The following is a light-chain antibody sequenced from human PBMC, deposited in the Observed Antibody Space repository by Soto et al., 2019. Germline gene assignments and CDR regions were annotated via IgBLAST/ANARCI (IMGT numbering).Light chain of an antibody. CDR3: QQSYSTPPWT. CDR1: QSLLHNNGYNY. CDR2: LGS. J-gene: IGKJ1*01. V-gene: IGKV2-28*01. Sequence: DIVLTQSPLSLPVTPGEPASISCRSSQSLLHNNGYNYLDWYLRKPGQSPQLLIYLGSNRSSGVPDRFSGSGSGTDFTLKINSLQPEDSATYFCQQSYSTPPWTFGQGTKVDIK.